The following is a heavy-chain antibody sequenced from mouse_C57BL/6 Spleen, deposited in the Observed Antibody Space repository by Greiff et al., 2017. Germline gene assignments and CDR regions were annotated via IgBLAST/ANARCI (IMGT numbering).Heavy chain of an antibody. D-gene: IGHD1-1*01. Sequence: DVQLVESGGGLVQPGGSLSLSCAASGFTFTDYYMSWVRQPPGKALEWLGFIRNKANGYTTEYSASVKGRFTISRDNSQSILYLQMNALRAEDSATYYCARILRGAMDYWGQGPSVTVSS. J-gene: IGHJ4*01. V-gene: IGHV7-3*01. CDR3: ARILRGAMDY. CDR2: IRNKANGYTT. CDR1: GFTFTDYY.